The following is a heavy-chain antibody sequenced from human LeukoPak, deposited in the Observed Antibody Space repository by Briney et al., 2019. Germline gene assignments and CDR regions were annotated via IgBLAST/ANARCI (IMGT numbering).Heavy chain of an antibody. CDR3: ARLRPRDSYPNRAGAFDI. V-gene: IGHV4-4*09. CDR1: GHSISSYY. D-gene: IGHD5-24*01. J-gene: IGHJ3*02. CDR2: IYTSGSI. Sequence: SEPLSLPCTLSGHSISSYYWIWLRQPPGKGREWLGYIYTSGSINYNPSLKSRVTISVDTSKNQFSLKLSSVTAADTAVYYCARLRPRDSYPNRAGAFDIWGQGTMVTVSS.